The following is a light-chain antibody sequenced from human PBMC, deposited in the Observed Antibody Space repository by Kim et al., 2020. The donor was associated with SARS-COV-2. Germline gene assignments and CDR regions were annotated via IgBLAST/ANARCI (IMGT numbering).Light chain of an antibody. CDR1: QDISNY. CDR3: QKYKSVPFT. V-gene: IGKV1-27*01. CDR2: GAS. J-gene: IGKJ3*01. Sequence: ASVGDRVTITCRASQDISNYLAWYQQKPGKVPKLLIFGASTLQSGVPSRFSGSGSGTDFTLTINSLQPEDVATYYCQKYKSVPFTFGPGTKVDIK.